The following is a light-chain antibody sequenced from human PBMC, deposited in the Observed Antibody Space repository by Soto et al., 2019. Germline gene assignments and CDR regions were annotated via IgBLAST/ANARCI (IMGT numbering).Light chain of an antibody. CDR3: QQYNNWPRT. Sequence: EILMTQSPATLSVSPGERATLSCRASQSVSSNLAWYQQKPGQAPRLLIYGASTRATGIPARFSGSGSGTDFTLTISRLEPEDFAVYYCQQYNNWPRTFGQGTKVDIK. V-gene: IGKV3-15*01. CDR1: QSVSSN. CDR2: GAS. J-gene: IGKJ1*01.